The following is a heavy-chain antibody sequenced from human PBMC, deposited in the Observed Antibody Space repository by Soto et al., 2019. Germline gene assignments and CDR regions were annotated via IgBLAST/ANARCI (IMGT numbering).Heavy chain of an antibody. CDR2: ISGSGGST. Sequence: GGSLRLSCAASGFTFSSYAMSWVRQAPGKGLEWVSTISGSGGSTYYADSVKGRFTISRDNSKNTLYLQMNSLRAEDTAVYFCAKGAFLYGVTTGNYFDYWGQGTLVTVSS. D-gene: IGHD4-17*01. V-gene: IGHV3-23*01. J-gene: IGHJ4*02. CDR1: GFTFSSYA. CDR3: AKGAFLYGVTTGNYFDY.